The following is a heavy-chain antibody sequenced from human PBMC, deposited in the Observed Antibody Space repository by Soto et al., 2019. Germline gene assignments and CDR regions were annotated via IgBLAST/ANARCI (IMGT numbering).Heavy chain of an antibody. V-gene: IGHV3-66*01. CDR1: GFTVSSNY. Sequence: GGSLRLSCAASGFTVSSNYMSWVRQAPGKGLEWVSVIYSGGSTYYADSAKGRFTISRDNSKNTLYLQMNSLRAEDTAVYYCARDQSALRGIAVAKYDYWGQGTLVTVSS. D-gene: IGHD6-19*01. CDR2: IYSGGST. J-gene: IGHJ4*02. CDR3: ARDQSALRGIAVAKYDY.